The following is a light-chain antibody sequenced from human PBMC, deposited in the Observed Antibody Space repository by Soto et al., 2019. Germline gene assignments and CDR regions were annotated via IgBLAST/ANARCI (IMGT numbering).Light chain of an antibody. J-gene: IGKJ5*01. CDR2: DAS. CDR1: QSVSDY. V-gene: IGKV3-11*01. Sequence: DMALTQSPATLSLSPGERATLSCRASQSVSDYLAWYQQKPGQAPRLLIYDASNRATGIPARFSGSGSGTDFTLTISSLEPEDFAVYYCQQRSNWITFGQGTRLEI. CDR3: QQRSNWIT.